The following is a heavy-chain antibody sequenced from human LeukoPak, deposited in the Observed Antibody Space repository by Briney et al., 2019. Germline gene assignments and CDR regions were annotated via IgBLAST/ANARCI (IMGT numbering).Heavy chain of an antibody. CDR3: ARDSGDRTFDY. J-gene: IGHJ4*02. CDR1: GSTFSSYS. V-gene: IGHV3-48*04. CDR2: ISSSSSTI. Sequence: PGGSLRLSCAASGSTFSSYSMNWVRQAPGKGLEWVSYISSSSSTIYYADSVKGRFTISRDNAKNSLCLQMNSLRAEDTAVYYCARDSGDRTFDYWGQGTLVTVSS. D-gene: IGHD3-10*01.